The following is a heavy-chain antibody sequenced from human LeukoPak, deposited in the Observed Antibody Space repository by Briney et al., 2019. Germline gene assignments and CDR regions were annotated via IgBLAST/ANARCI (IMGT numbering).Heavy chain of an antibody. CDR1: GYTFTSYG. Sequence: GASVKVSCKASGYTFTSYGISWVRQAPGQGLEWMGWISAYNGNTNYAQKLQGRVTMTTDTSTSTAYMELRSLRSDDTAVYYCARILTRITIFGVVIETRDAFDIWGQGTMVTVSS. CDR2: ISAYNGNT. CDR3: ARILTRITIFGVVIETRDAFDI. D-gene: IGHD3-3*01. J-gene: IGHJ3*02. V-gene: IGHV1-18*01.